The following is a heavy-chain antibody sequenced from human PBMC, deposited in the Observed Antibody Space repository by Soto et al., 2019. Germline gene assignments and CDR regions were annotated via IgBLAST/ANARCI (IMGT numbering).Heavy chain of an antibody. J-gene: IGHJ5*02. CDR1: GFTFSNSA. Sequence: GGSLRLSCAASGFTFSNSAMTWVRQAPGKGLEWVSGITDSGGNTYYADSGKGRFTISRDNSKGTLYLQMNSLRAEDTAVYYCAKGITSIWFDPWGQGTLVTVSS. CDR3: AKGITSIWFDP. CDR2: ITDSGGNT. D-gene: IGHD1-1*01. V-gene: IGHV3-23*01.